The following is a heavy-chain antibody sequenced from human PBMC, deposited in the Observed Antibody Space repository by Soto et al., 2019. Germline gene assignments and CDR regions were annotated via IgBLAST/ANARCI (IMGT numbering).Heavy chain of an antibody. CDR2: ISYDGSNK. Sequence: QVQLVESGGGVVQPGRSLRLSCAASGFTFSSYGMHWVRQAPGKGLEWVAVISYDGSNKYYADSVKGRFTISRDNSKNPLYRQMNSLRAEDTAVYYCAKDGRGPYSSSWYDWFDPWGQGTLVTVSS. V-gene: IGHV3-30*18. J-gene: IGHJ5*02. CDR3: AKDGRGPYSSSWYDWFDP. CDR1: GFTFSSYG. D-gene: IGHD6-13*01.